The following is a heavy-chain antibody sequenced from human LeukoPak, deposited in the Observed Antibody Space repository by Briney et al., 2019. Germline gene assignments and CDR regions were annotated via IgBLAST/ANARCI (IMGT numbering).Heavy chain of an antibody. CDR2: ISGSGGST. CDR3: AKDLSDRYYYGSGSYIYYYYYGMDV. J-gene: IGHJ6*02. D-gene: IGHD3-10*01. CDR1: GFTFSSYA. V-gene: IGHV3-23*01. Sequence: GGSLRLSCAASGFTFSSYAMSWVRQAPGKGLEWVSAISGSGGSTHYADSVKGRFTISRDNSKNTLYLQMNSLRAEDTAVYYCAKDLSDRYYYGSGSYIYYYYYGMDVWGQGTTVTVSS.